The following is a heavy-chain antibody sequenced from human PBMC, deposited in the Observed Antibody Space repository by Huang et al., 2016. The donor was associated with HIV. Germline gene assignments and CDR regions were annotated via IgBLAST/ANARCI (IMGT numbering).Heavy chain of an antibody. Sequence: QVQLVESGGGVVQPGRSLRLSCAVSGFTFRDHPMHWVRQAPGKGLEGVAVISVDGRNKFYAYFVRGLFTISRDNSKNILYLQLNSLTPADTSIYYCARDTTTVAGLDFWGQGALVTVSS. CDR2: ISVDGRNK. V-gene: IGHV3-30*14. CDR1: GFTFRDHP. CDR3: ARDTTTVAGLDF. D-gene: IGHD6-19*01. J-gene: IGHJ4*02.